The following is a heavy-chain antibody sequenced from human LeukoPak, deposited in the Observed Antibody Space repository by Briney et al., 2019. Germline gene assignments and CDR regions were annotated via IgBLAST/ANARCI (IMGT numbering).Heavy chain of an antibody. J-gene: IGHJ5*01. CDR3: ARSVVSLSFDS. CDR2: IHWNDDN. Sequence: SGPTLVNPPQTLTLTCTFSGFSLNTNGVGVGWIRPPPGKALEWLAIIHWNDDNHYSPSLNSRLTVTKDTSKNHMVLTMTNMDPVDTATYYCARSVVSLSFDSWGQGTLVTVSS. V-gene: IGHV2-5*01. CDR1: GFSLNTNGVG. D-gene: IGHD2/OR15-2a*01.